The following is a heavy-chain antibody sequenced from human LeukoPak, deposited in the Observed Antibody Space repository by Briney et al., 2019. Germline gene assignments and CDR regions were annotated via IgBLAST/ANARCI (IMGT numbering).Heavy chain of an antibody. J-gene: IGHJ6*02. D-gene: IGHD3-3*01. CDR3: ARVGWIFGVVITNYYYYGMGV. Sequence: ASVKVSCKASGYTFTSYDINWVRQATGQGLEWMGWMNPNSGNTGYAQKFQGRATMTRNTSISTAYMELSSLRSEDTAVYYCARVGWIFGVVITNYYYYGMGVWGQGTTVTVSS. CDR1: GYTFTSYD. V-gene: IGHV1-8*01. CDR2: MNPNSGNT.